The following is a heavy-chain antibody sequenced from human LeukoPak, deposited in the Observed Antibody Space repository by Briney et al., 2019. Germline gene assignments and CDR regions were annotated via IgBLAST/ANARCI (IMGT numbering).Heavy chain of an antibody. Sequence: SVKVSCKASGGTLSTYAISWVRQAPGQGPEWMGGIIPIFGTTNYAQKFQGRVTITADESTSTAYMELSSLRSEDTAVYYCARIVGIASRGYFDYWGQGTLVTVSS. D-gene: IGHD3-10*01. V-gene: IGHV1-69*01. CDR3: ARIVGIASRGYFDY. CDR1: GGTLSTYA. CDR2: IIPIFGTT. J-gene: IGHJ4*02.